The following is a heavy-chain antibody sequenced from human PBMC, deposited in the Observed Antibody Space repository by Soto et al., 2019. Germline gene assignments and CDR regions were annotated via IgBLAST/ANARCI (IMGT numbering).Heavy chain of an antibody. CDR2: LSGSGTGI. V-gene: IGHV3-23*01. J-gene: IGHJ4*01. CDR1: GFVFRTYA. D-gene: IGHD5-12*01. CDR3: ARGYGGYDY. Sequence: EVQLLESGGGLVEPGGSLRLSCAASGFVFRTYAMSWVRQAPGKGLEWVSGLSGSGTGIYSADSVKGRFTISRDNSKNTLFLQMHSLRAEDTSVYYCARGYGGYDYWGHGTLVTVSS.